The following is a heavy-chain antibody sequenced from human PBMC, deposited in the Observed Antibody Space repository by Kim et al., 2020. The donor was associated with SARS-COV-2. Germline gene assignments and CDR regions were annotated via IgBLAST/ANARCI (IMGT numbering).Heavy chain of an antibody. CDR2: IYPGDSDT. J-gene: IGHJ5*02. Sequence: GESLKISCKGSGYSFTSYWIGWVRQMPGKGLEWMGIIYPGDSDTRYSPSFQGQVTISADKPISTAYLQWSSLKASDTAMYYRARIGIVVVPAAIEEGWFDAWGQGTLVTVSS. CDR3: ARIGIVVVPAAIEEGWFDA. CDR1: GYSFTSYW. D-gene: IGHD2-2*02. V-gene: IGHV5-51*04.